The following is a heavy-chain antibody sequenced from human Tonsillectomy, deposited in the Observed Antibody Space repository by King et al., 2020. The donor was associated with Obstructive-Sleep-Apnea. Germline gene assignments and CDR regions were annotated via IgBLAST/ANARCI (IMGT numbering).Heavy chain of an antibody. CDR3: AKGLGVSHFDY. Sequence: VQLVESGGGVVQPGGSLRLSCAASGFTFSSYGMHWVRQAPGKGLEWVAFIRYDGSNKYYADSVKGRFTISRDNSKNTLYLQMNSLRAEDTAVYYCAKGLGVSHFDYWGQGTLVTVSS. V-gene: IGHV3-30*02. J-gene: IGHJ4*02. CDR2: IRYDGSNK. CDR1: GFTFSSYG.